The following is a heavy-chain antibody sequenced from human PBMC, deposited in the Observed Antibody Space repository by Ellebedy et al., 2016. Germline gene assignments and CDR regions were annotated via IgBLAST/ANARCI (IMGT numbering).Heavy chain of an antibody. D-gene: IGHD1-14*01. Sequence: SETLSLTXAVSGGSIRGSSYLWAWVRPSPGKGLEWIGSVHYTGRTYYNPSLKSRLTISVDTSKNQFSLKVISVTAADTAVYYCARRLSIGISGLGWFDPWGQGTLVTVSS. CDR3: ARRLSIGISGLGWFDP. CDR1: GGSIRGSSYL. V-gene: IGHV4-39*01. CDR2: VHYTGRT. J-gene: IGHJ5*01.